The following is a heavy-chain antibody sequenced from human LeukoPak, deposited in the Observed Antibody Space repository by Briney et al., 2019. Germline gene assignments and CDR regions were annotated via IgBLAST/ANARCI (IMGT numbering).Heavy chain of an antibody. Sequence: SETPSLTCTVSGGSISGYYWSWLRQPPGKGLEWIGYLYYSGSTTYNPSLKSRVTISLDTSKNQFSLKLSSVTAADTAVYYCARYSYGGFYFDYWGQGTLVTVSS. CDR2: LYYSGST. J-gene: IGHJ4*02. D-gene: IGHD5-18*01. CDR1: GGSISGYY. CDR3: ARYSYGGFYFDY. V-gene: IGHV4-59*08.